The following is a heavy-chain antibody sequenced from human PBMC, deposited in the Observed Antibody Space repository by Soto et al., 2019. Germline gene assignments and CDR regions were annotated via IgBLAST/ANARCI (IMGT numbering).Heavy chain of an antibody. D-gene: IGHD3-10*01. CDR1: GGSISSYC. CDR3: ARHNYGSGSTYFDY. J-gene: IGHJ4*02. Sequence: SETLSLTCTVSGGSISSYCWSWIRQPPGKGLEWIGYIYYSGSTNYNPSLKSRVTISVDTSKNQFSLKLNSMTAADTAVYYCARHNYGSGSTYFDYWGQRTLVTVSS. V-gene: IGHV4-59*08. CDR2: IYYSGST.